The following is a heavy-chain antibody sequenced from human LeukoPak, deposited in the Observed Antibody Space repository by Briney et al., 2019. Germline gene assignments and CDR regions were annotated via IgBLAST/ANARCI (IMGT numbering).Heavy chain of an antibody. V-gene: IGHV4-34*01. Sequence: SETLSLTCAVYGGSFSGYYWSWIRQPPGKGLEWIGEINHSGSTNYNPSLKSRVTISVDTSKNQFSLKLSSVTAADTAVYYCARAPLYYYGSGSWNCWGQGTLVTVSS. CDR2: INHSGST. CDR3: ARAPLYYYGSGSWNC. D-gene: IGHD3-10*01. J-gene: IGHJ4*02. CDR1: GGSFSGYY.